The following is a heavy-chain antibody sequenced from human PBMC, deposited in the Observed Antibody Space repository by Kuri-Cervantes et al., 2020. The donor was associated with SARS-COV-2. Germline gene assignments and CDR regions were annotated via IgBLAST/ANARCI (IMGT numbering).Heavy chain of an antibody. Sequence: GGSLRLSCSASGFTFSSSGFHWVRQAPGKGLEYVSAISIDGSEIFYADSVRGRFTISRDNSKNTLYLQMSSLRAEDTAVYYCAKVENVRYYRHWGQGALVTVSS. CDR3: AKVENVRYYRH. CDR1: GFTFSSSG. CDR2: ISIDGSEI. V-gene: IGHV3-64D*06. J-gene: IGHJ4*02. D-gene: IGHD2-15*01.